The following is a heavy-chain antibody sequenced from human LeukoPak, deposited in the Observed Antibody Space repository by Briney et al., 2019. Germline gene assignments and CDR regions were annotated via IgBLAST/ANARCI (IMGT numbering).Heavy chain of an antibody. V-gene: IGHV3-21*01. CDR1: GFTFSSYS. CDR3: ARAISDYDASDI. D-gene: IGHD4-17*01. Sequence: PGGSLRLSCAASGFTFSSYSMNWVRQAPGKGLEWVSSISSSSNFIYYGDSVKGRFTISRDNAKNSLYLQMNSLRAEDTAVYYCARAISDYDASDIWGQGTMVTVSS. CDR2: ISSSSNFI. J-gene: IGHJ3*02.